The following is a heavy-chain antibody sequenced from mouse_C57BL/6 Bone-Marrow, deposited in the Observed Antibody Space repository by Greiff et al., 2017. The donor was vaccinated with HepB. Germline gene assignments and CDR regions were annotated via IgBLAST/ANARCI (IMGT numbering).Heavy chain of an antibody. CDR2: IHPNSGST. CDR3: ARIYYDYDGFAY. CDR1: GYTFTSYW. V-gene: IGHV1-64*01. Sequence: QVQLQQPGAELVKPGASVKLSCKASGYTFTSYWMHWVKQRPGQGLEWIGMIHPNSGSTNYNEKFKSKATLTADKSSSTDYMQLSSLTSEDSAVYYCARIYYDYDGFAYWGQGTLVTVSA. J-gene: IGHJ3*01. D-gene: IGHD2-4*01.